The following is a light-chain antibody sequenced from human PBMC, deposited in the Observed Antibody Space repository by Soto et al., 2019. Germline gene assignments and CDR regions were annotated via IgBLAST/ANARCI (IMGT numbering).Light chain of an antibody. V-gene: IGKV3-11*01. CDR2: DTS. Sequence: EVVLTQSPATLSLSPGEGATLSCRASRDVCIYLAWYRQKPGQAPRLLIYDTSNRATGIPPRFSGSGSGTDFTLTISSLEPEDFAVYYCQQRYSWPPITFGQGTRLEL. CDR1: RDVCIY. J-gene: IGKJ5*01. CDR3: QQRYSWPPIT.